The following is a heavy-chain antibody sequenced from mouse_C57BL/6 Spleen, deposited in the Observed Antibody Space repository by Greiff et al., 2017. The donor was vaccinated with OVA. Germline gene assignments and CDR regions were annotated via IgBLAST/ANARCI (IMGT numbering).Heavy chain of an antibody. CDR2: FHPYNDDT. CDR1: GYTFTTYP. CDR3: ARGIYYDYDLYAMDY. J-gene: IGHJ4*01. D-gene: IGHD2-4*01. Sequence: VMLVESGAELVKPGASVKMSCKASGYTFTTYPIEWMKQNHGKSLEWIGNFHPYNDDTKYNEKFKGKATLTVEKSSSTVYLELSRLTSDDSAVYYCARGIYYDYDLYAMDYWGQGTSVTVSS. V-gene: IGHV1-47*01.